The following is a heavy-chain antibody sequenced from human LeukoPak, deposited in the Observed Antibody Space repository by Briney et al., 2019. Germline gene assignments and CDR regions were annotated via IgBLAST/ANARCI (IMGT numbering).Heavy chain of an antibody. V-gene: IGHV3-53*01. D-gene: IGHD3-22*01. CDR1: EFTVSVNY. CDR2: IYSGGST. J-gene: IGHJ3*02. CDR3: AKGATVYYYDSRDDAFDI. Sequence: PGGSLRLSCAASEFTVSVNYMSWVRQAPGKGLEWVSFIYSGGSTYYADSVKGRFTISRDNSKNTLYLQMNSLRAEDTAVYYCAKGATVYYYDSRDDAFDIWGQGTMVTVSS.